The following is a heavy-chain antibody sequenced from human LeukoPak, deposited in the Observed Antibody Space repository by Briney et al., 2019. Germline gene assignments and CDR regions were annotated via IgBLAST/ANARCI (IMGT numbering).Heavy chain of an antibody. CDR2: TRNKANSYPT. D-gene: IGHD4-11*01. CDR1: GFTFSDHY. CDR3: ARVNTVTAYNFDY. Sequence: PGGSLRLSCSASGFTFSDHYMDWVRQAPGKGLEWVGRTRNKANSYPTAYAASVKGRFTISRDDSKNSLFLQKNSLKTEDTAVYYCARVNTVTAYNFDYWGEGTLVTVSS. V-gene: IGHV3-72*01. J-gene: IGHJ4*02.